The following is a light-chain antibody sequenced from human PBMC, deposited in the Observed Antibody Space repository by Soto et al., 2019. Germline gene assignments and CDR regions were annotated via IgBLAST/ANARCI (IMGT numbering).Light chain of an antibody. CDR1: SSNIGSNY. J-gene: IGLJ1*01. V-gene: IGLV1-47*01. CDR3: AAWDDSLSAFYV. Sequence: QAVVTQPPSASGTPGQRVTISYSGSSSNIGSNYVYWYQQLPGTAPKLLIYRNNQRPSGVPDRFSGSKSGTSASLAISGLRSEDEADYYCAAWDDSLSAFYVFGTGTKLTVL. CDR2: RNN.